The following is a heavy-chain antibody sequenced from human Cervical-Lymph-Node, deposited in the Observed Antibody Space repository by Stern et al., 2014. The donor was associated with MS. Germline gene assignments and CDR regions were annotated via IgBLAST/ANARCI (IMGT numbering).Heavy chain of an antibody. Sequence: VQLVESGTEVKKSGASVKVSCKASGYTFSIYYMHWVRQAPGQGLEWLGIINPATGGTTYAQKLQDRVTMTNDTSTNTLYLEMSSLISEDTAVYYCARQNMVRGVTELDFWGQGTLVTVSS. CDR3: ARQNMVRGVTELDF. D-gene: IGHD3-10*01. V-gene: IGHV1-46*04. J-gene: IGHJ4*02. CDR2: INPATGGT. CDR1: GYTFSIYY.